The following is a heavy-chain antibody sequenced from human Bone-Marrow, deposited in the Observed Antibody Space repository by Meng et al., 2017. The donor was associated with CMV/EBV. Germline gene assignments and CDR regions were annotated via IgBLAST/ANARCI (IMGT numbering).Heavy chain of an antibody. Sequence: GESLKISCAASGFAFSTYWMHWVRQAPGKGLVWVSRIDSDGTVTTYGDSVKGRFTVSRDNSKNTLYLQMNSLRAEDTAVYYCANRGDGYCSSTSCYRYYYYGMDVWGQGTTVTVSS. CDR1: GFAFSTYW. CDR2: IDSDGTVT. J-gene: IGHJ6*02. V-gene: IGHV3-74*03. D-gene: IGHD2-2*01. CDR3: ANRGDGYCSSTSCYRYYYYGMDV.